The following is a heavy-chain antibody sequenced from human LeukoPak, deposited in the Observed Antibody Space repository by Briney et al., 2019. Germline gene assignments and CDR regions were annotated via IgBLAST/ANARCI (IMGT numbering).Heavy chain of an antibody. D-gene: IGHD1-20*01. J-gene: IGHJ4*02. CDR3: ARVLTVLPDY. Sequence: SETLSLTCTVSGGPISSSSYYWGWIRQPPGKGLEWIGSIYYSGSTYYNPFLKSRVTISVDTSKTQFSLKLSSVTAADTAVYYCARVLTVLPDYWGQGTMVTVSS. CDR2: IYYSGST. CDR1: GGPISSSSYY. V-gene: IGHV4-39*07.